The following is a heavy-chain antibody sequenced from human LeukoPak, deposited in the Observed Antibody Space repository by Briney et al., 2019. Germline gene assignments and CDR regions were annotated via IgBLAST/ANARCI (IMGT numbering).Heavy chain of an antibody. J-gene: IGHJ4*02. Sequence: ASVKVSCKASGYTFTSYYMHWVRQAPGQGLEWMGMINPSGGSTGYAQKFQARVTMTRDTSISTAYMELSRLRSDDTALYYCARVLNYYDSSGYYCYYFDYWGQGTLVTVSS. D-gene: IGHD3-22*01. V-gene: IGHV1-46*01. CDR3: ARVLNYYDSSGYYCYYFDY. CDR2: INPSGGST. CDR1: GYTFTSYY.